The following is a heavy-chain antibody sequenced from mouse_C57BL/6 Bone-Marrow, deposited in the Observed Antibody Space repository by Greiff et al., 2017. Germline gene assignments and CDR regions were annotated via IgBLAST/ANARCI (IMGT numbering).Heavy chain of an antibody. J-gene: IGHJ4*01. V-gene: IGHV1-18*01. CDR3: ARAPYYYGSSYDYYAMDY. CDR2: INPNNGGT. Sequence: EVQLQQSGPELVKPGASVKIPCKASGYTFTDYNMDWVKQSHGKSLEWIGDINPNNGGTIYNQKFKGKATLTVDKSSSTAYMELRSLTSEDTAVYYCARAPYYYGSSYDYYAMDYWGQGTSVTVSS. D-gene: IGHD1-1*01. CDR1: GYTFTDYN.